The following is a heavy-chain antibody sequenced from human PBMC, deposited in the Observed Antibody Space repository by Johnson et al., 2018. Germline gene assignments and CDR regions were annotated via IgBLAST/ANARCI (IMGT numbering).Heavy chain of an antibody. CDR1: GFTVSSTY. D-gene: IGHD1-1*01. J-gene: IGHJ6*03. CDR3: TRLGNWNYYYYYMDV. Sequence: VQLVESGGGVVQPGRSLRLSCAASGFTVSSTYMSWVRHAPGKRLEWVSVIYSGGSTYYADSVKGRFTISRDNTKNTLYLQMNSLKTEDTAVYYCTRLGNWNYYYYYMDVWGKGTTVTVSS. V-gene: IGHV3-53*01. CDR2: IYSGGST.